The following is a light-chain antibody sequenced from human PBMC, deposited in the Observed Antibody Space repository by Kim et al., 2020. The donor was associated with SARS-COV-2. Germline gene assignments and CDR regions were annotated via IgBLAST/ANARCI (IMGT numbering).Light chain of an antibody. V-gene: IGLV6-57*04. CDR3: QSYDSSNVV. Sequence: NFMLTQPHSVSESPGKTVTISCTRSSGSIAGNFVQWYQQRLGSAPTTVIYEDNQRPSGVPDRFSGSIDSSSNSASLTISGLRTEDEADYYCQSYDSSNVVFGGGTQLTVL. CDR1: SGSIAGNF. J-gene: IGLJ2*01. CDR2: EDN.